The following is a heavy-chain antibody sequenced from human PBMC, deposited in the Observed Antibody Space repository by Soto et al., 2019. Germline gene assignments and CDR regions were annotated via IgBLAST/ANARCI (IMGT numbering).Heavy chain of an antibody. CDR1: GFTFSSYS. Sequence: EVQLVESGGGLVQPGGSLRLSCAASGFTFSSYSMNWVRQAPGKGLEWVSDISSSSSTIYYADSVKGRFTISRDNAKNSLYLQMNSRRDEDTAVYYCASIAAAGKIYWGQGTLVTVSS. CDR3: ASIAAAGKIY. V-gene: IGHV3-48*02. J-gene: IGHJ4*02. CDR2: ISSSSSTI. D-gene: IGHD6-13*01.